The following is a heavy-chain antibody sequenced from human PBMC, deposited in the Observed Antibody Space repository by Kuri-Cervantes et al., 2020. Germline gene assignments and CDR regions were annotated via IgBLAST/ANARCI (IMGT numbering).Heavy chain of an antibody. J-gene: IGHJ4*02. CDR1: GFTFSSQA. D-gene: IGHD1-1*01. Sequence: GESLKISCAASGFTFSSQAMTWVRQAPGKGLEWVSTIGGRGVNTYYADSVRGRFTISRDNSKNTLFLQMNSLRAEDTAVYSCAKDRSWTESTSGSLDYWGQGTRVTVSS. V-gene: IGHV3-23*01. CDR3: AKDRSWTESTSGSLDY. CDR2: IGGRGVNT.